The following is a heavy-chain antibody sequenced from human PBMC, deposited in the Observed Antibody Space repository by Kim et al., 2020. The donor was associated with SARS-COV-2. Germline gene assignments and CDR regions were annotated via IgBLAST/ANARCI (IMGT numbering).Heavy chain of an antibody. J-gene: IGHJ4*02. CDR3: ARVVYYYGSGMDY. V-gene: IGHV3-11*04. Sequence: YADSVKGRSTISRDNAKISLFLEVTSLRAEDPAVYYCARVVYYYGSGMDYWGQGTLVTVSS. D-gene: IGHD3-10*01.